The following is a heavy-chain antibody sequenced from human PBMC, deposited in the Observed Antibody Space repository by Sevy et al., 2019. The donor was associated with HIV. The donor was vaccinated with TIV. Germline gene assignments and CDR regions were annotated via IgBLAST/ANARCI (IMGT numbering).Heavy chain of an antibody. J-gene: IGHJ5*01. CDR1: GFTFDTYW. CDR2: IDPRGNER. CDR3: VRVLWDVLVVPAATPSPWLDS. V-gene: IGHV3-7*02. D-gene: IGHD3-16*02. Sequence: GESLKISCAASGFTFDTYWMGWVRQAPGRGLEWVASIDPRGNERDYLDSLKGRFTISRDNAKNSLYLQMYSLKAGDTALYYCVRVLWDVLVVPAATPSPWLDSWGQRTLVTVSS.